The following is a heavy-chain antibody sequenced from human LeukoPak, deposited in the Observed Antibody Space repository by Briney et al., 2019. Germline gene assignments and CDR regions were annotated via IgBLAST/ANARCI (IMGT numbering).Heavy chain of an antibody. J-gene: IGHJ5*02. Sequence: SVKVSCKASGGTFSSYTISWVRQAPGQGLEWMGRIIPILGIANYAQKFQGRVTITADKSTSTAYMELSSLRSEDTAVYYCARDSSGYYSHEFWFDPWGQGTLVTVSS. D-gene: IGHD3-22*01. CDR3: ARDSSGYYSHEFWFDP. CDR1: GGTFSSYT. V-gene: IGHV1-69*04. CDR2: IIPILGIA.